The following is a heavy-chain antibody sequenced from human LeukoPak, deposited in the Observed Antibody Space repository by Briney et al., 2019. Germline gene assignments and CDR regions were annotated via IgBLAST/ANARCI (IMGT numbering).Heavy chain of an antibody. V-gene: IGHV4-34*01. CDR2: INHSGST. J-gene: IGHJ5*02. D-gene: IGHD3-10*01. Sequence: SHTLSLTCAVYGGSFSGYYWRWIRHPPGKQREWLGEINHSGSTNYNSSLTSRVTISLGTSKNQFSLRLTSVTAADTAVYYCARGTPHYYGSGSYYIRRFDPWGQGTLVTVSS. CDR3: ARGTPHYYGSGSYYIRRFDP. CDR1: GGSFSGYY.